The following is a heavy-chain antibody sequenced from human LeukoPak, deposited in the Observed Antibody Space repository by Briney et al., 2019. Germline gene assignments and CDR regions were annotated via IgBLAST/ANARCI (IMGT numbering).Heavy chain of an antibody. CDR3: AKSDCTYISCYVLDY. V-gene: IGHV3-23*01. J-gene: IGHJ4*02. CDR1: GFTFSSYS. D-gene: IGHD2-2*01. Sequence: PGGSLRLSCAASGFTFSSYSMNWVRQAPGKGLEWVSAISGRGDNTFHADAVKGRFTISRDNSRNTLHLQMNSLRAEDAAIYYCAKSDCTYISCYVLDYFGQGTLVTVSS. CDR2: ISGRGDNT.